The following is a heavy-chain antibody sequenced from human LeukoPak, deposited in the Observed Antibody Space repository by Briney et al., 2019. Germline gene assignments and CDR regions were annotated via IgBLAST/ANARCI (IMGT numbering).Heavy chain of an antibody. CDR2: IKQDGSEK. V-gene: IGHV3-7*01. D-gene: IGHD1-7*01. J-gene: IGHJ6*03. CDR1: GLTFGSYW. Sequence: GGSLRLSCAASGLTFGSYWMSWVRQTPGKGLEWVTNIKQDGSEKHYVDTVKGRFTISRDNAKKSLFLQMDSLRADDTAVYFCARGLVLGDLELFNYYYMDVWGKGTTVTISS. CDR3: ARGLVLGDLELFNYYYMDV.